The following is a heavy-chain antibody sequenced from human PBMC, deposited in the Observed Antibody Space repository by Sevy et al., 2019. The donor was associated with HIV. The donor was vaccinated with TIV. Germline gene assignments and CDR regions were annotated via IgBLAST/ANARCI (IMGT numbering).Heavy chain of an antibody. D-gene: IGHD2-8*01. CDR3: ARVAVEYCTNDCYHRFDH. J-gene: IGHJ4*02. CDR2: ISYDGNNR. Sequence: GGSLRLSCVASGFTVPIYSVVWVRRAPGKGLEWLTLISYDGNNRYYADSVKGRFTISRDNSNNILYLQMTSLRVEDTVLYFCARVAVEYCTNDCYHRFDHWGLGTLVTVSS. CDR1: GFTVPIYS. V-gene: IGHV3-30*04.